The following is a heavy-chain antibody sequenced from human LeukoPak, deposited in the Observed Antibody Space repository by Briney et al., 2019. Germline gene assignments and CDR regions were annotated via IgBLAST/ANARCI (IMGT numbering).Heavy chain of an antibody. Sequence: GASVKVSCKASGYTFTSYGISWVRQAPGQGLEWMGWISAYNGNTNYAQKLQGRVTMTTDTSTSTAYMELRSLRSEDTAVYYCARDASSGWTDRYYYGMDVWGQGTTVTVSS. CDR3: ARDASSGWTDRYYYGMDV. CDR1: GYTFTSYG. D-gene: IGHD6-19*01. J-gene: IGHJ6*02. V-gene: IGHV1-18*01. CDR2: ISAYNGNT.